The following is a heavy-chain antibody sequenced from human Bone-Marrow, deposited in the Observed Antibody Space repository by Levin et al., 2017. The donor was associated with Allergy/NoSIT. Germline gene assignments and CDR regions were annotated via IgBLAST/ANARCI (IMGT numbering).Heavy chain of an antibody. J-gene: IGHJ4*02. CDR3: ARDYYGSGSYYIFDY. CDR1: GFTFSSYS. CDR2: ISSSSSYI. V-gene: IGHV3-21*01. D-gene: IGHD3-10*01. Sequence: SCAASGFTFSSYSMNWVRQAPGKGLEWVSSISSSSSYIYYADSVKGRFTISRDNAKNSLYLQMNSLRAEDTAVYYCARDYYGSGSYYIFDYWGQGTLVTVSS.